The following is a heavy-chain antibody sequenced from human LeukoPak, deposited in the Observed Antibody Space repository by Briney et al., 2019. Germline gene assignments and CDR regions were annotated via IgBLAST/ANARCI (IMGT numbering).Heavy chain of an antibody. CDR2: ISGSGGST. CDR1: GFTFSSYA. Sequence: GGSLRLSCAASGFTFSSYAMSWVRQAPGKGLEWVSAISGSGGSTYYADSVKGRFTISRDNSKNTLYLQMNSLRAEDTSVYYCARDQFVEVAGPFDYWGQGTLVTVSS. D-gene: IGHD6-19*01. V-gene: IGHV3-23*01. J-gene: IGHJ4*02. CDR3: ARDQFVEVAGPFDY.